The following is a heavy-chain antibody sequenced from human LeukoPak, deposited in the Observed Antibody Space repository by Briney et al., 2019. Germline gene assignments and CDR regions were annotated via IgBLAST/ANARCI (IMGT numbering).Heavy chain of an antibody. Sequence: SETLSLTCTVSGGSISSGGYYWSWIRQPPGKGLEWIGYIYHSGSTYYNPSLKSRVTISVDRSKNQFSLKLSSVTAADTAVYYCASVTLRYYYYYMDVWGKGTTVTVSS. CDR2: IYHSGST. J-gene: IGHJ6*03. CDR3: ASVTLRYYYYYMDV. D-gene: IGHD1-14*01. V-gene: IGHV4-30-2*01. CDR1: GGSISSGGYY.